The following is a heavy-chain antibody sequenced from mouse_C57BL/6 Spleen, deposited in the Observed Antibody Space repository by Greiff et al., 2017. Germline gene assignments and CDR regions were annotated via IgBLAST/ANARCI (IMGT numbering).Heavy chain of an antibody. CDR1: GYTFTSYW. Sequence: QVQLKQPGAELVMPGASVKLSCKASGYTFTSYWMHWVKQRPGQGLEWIGEIDPSDSYTNYNQKFKGKSTLTVDKSSSTAYMQLSSLTSEDSAVYYCAREATGGYAMDYWGQGTSVTVSS. J-gene: IGHJ4*01. CDR3: AREATGGYAMDY. V-gene: IGHV1-69*01. CDR2: IDPSDSYT. D-gene: IGHD1-1*01.